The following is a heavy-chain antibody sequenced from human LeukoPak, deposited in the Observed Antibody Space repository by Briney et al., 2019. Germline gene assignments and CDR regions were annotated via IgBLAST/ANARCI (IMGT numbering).Heavy chain of an antibody. Sequence: PSETLSLTCTVSGGSISSSSYYWGWVRQPPGKGLEWIGSIYYSGSTYYNPSLKSRVTISVDTSKNQFSLKLSSVTAADTAVYYCARQGILMRGFGYWGQGTLVTVSS. CDR2: IYYSGST. D-gene: IGHD3-16*01. CDR3: ARQGILMRGFGY. CDR1: GGSISSSSYY. V-gene: IGHV4-39*01. J-gene: IGHJ4*02.